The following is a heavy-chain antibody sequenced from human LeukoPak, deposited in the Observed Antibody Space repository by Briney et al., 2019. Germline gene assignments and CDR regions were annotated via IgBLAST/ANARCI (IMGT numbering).Heavy chain of an antibody. V-gene: IGHV3-21*03. D-gene: IGHD3-10*01. CDR3: TTVRRHLPIITMVRGEAEYYYYMDV. CDR1: GFTFSSYS. J-gene: IGHJ6*03. CDR2: ISSSSSYI. Sequence: GGSLRLSCAASGFTFSSYSMNWVRQAPGKGLEWVSSISSSSSYIYYADSVKGRFTISRDNAKNSLYLQMNSLKTEDTAVYYCTTVRRHLPIITMVRGEAEYYYYMDVWGKGTTVTISS.